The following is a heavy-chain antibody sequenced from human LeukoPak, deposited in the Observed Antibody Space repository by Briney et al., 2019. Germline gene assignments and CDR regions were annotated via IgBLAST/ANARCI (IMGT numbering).Heavy chain of an antibody. J-gene: IGHJ4*02. Sequence: SETLSLTCTVPGGSTSSGDYYWSWIRQPPGKGLEWIGYIYYTGSTNYNPSLKSRVTMFVDMSKNQFSLRLSSVTAADTAVYYCARHRAYSSSSPFDYWGQGTLVTVSS. V-gene: IGHV4-61*08. CDR1: GGSTSSGDYY. D-gene: IGHD6-6*01. CDR2: IYYTGST. CDR3: ARHRAYSSSSPFDY.